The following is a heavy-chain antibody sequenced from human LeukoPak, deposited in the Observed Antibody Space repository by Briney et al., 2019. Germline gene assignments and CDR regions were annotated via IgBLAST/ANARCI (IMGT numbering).Heavy chain of an antibody. J-gene: IGHJ4*02. V-gene: IGHV3-23*01. Sequence: GGSLRLSCAASGFTFSSYEMNWVRQTPGKGLEWVSAISSSGGYTYYAGSVKGRFTVSRDNSKNTLYLQMNSLRAEDTAVYHCAKLQNVATKSDFWGQGTLVTVSS. CDR3: AKLQNVATKSDF. CDR1: GFTFSSYE. D-gene: IGHD5-12*01. CDR2: ISSSGGYT.